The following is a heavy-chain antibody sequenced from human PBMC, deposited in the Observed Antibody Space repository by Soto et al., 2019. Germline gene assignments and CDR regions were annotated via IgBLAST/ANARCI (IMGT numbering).Heavy chain of an antibody. Sequence: VASVKVSCKASGYTFTSYAMHWVRQAPGQRLEWMGWINAGNGNTKYSQKFQGRVTITRDTSASTAYMELSSLRSEDTAVYYCARCMNEIGEFIYYYYGMDVWGQGTTVTVSS. D-gene: IGHD3-10*01. CDR2: INAGNGNT. J-gene: IGHJ6*02. V-gene: IGHV1-3*01. CDR1: GYTFTSYA. CDR3: ARCMNEIGEFIYYYYGMDV.